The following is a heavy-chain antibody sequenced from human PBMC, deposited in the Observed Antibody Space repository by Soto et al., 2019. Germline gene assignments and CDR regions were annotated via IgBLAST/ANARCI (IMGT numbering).Heavy chain of an antibody. CDR2: ISGSGGST. V-gene: IGHV3-23*01. D-gene: IGHD3-3*01. J-gene: IGHJ6*02. Sequence: GGSLRLSCAASGFTFSSYAMSWVRQAPGKGLEWVSAISGSGGSTYYADSVKGRFTISRDNSKNTLYLQMNSLRAEDTAVYYCAKWGDFWTLRYYGMDVWGQGTTVTVSS. CDR1: GFTFSSYA. CDR3: AKWGDFWTLRYYGMDV.